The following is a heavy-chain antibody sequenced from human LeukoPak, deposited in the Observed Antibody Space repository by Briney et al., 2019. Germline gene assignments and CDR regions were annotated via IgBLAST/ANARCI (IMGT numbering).Heavy chain of an antibody. J-gene: IGHJ4*02. CDR1: GYTFTSYG. Sequence: ASVKVSCKASGYTFTSYGISWVRQAPGQGLEWMGWISAYNGNTNYAQKLQGRVTMTTDTSTSTAYMVLRSLRSDDTAVYYCARENLHLSSGCDSRDYWGQGTLVTVSS. V-gene: IGHV1-18*01. CDR2: ISAYNGNT. D-gene: IGHD5-12*01. CDR3: ARENLHLSSGCDSRDY.